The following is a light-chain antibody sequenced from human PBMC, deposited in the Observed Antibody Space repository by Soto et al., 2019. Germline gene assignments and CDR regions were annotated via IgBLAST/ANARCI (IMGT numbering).Light chain of an antibody. Sequence: EIVLTQSPGTLSLSPGKRATLSCRASQTVYHGYLAWYQQKPGQAPRLLIYGASSRATGIPDRFSGSESGTDFTLTISRLEPEDFAVYYCQQYVSSPRTFGQGTKLEIK. J-gene: IGKJ1*01. CDR2: GAS. CDR1: QTVYHGY. V-gene: IGKV3-20*01. CDR3: QQYVSSPRT.